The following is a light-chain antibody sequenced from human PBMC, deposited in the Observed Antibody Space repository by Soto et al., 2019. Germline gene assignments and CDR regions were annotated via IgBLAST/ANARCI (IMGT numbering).Light chain of an antibody. Sequence: DIQMTQSPSTLSASIGDRVAITCRASDNIGPWVAWYQQKPGKAPKLLIYKASTLETGAPSRFAGSGSGTVFTLTITRLQPDDFATYYCQHYNSYSRTFGQGTKVEVK. CDR2: KAS. CDR1: DNIGPW. J-gene: IGKJ1*01. V-gene: IGKV1-5*03. CDR3: QHYNSYSRT.